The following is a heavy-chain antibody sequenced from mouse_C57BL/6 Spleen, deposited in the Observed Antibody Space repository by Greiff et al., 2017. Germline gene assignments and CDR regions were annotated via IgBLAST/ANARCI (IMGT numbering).Heavy chain of an antibody. Sequence: EVKVVESGGGLVKPGGSLKLSCAASGFTFSSYAMSWVRQTPEKRLEWVATISDGGSYTYYPDNVKGRFTISRDNAKNNLYLQMSHLKSEDTAMYYCARVLRPYAMDYWGQGTSVTVSS. V-gene: IGHV5-4*03. D-gene: IGHD1-2*01. CDR1: GFTFSSYA. J-gene: IGHJ4*01. CDR2: ISDGGSYT. CDR3: ARVLRPYAMDY.